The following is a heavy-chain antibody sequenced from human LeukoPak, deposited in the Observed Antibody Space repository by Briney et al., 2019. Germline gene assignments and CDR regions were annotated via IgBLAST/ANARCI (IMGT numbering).Heavy chain of an antibody. V-gene: IGHV1-8*03. D-gene: IGHD2-2*01. Sequence: ASVKVSCKASGYTFTSYDINWVRQATGQGLEWMGWMNPNSGNTGYAQKFQGRVTITRNTSISTDYLELRSLRSEDTAVYYCARAGIVVVPAAPSYYYYYYMDVWGKGTTVTISS. CDR3: ARAGIVVVPAAPSYYYYYYMDV. J-gene: IGHJ6*03. CDR1: GYTFTSYD. CDR2: MNPNSGNT.